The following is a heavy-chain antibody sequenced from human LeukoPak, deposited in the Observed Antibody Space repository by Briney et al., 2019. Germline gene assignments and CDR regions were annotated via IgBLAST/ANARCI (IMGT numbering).Heavy chain of an antibody. D-gene: IGHD6-19*01. V-gene: IGHV3-21*01. CDR1: GFTFSSFT. Sequence: GGSLRLSWTVSGFTFSSFTMNWVRQGPGKGLEWVASISNSGDYISYADSLKGRFTISRDNAKNSLFLQMSSLRAEDTAVYYCAREMYAGWYFAFDIWGQGTMVTVSS. CDR2: ISNSGDYI. CDR3: AREMYAGWYFAFDI. J-gene: IGHJ3*02.